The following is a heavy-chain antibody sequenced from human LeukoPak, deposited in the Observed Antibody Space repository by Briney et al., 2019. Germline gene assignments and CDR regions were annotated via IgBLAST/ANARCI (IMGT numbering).Heavy chain of an antibody. J-gene: IGHJ5*02. D-gene: IGHD4-11*01. CDR3: ARFKVTVTSIP. CDR1: GFTFSDYW. Sequence: PGGSLRLSCAASGFTFSDYWMHWVRQAPGKGLVWVSRINLDGSSASYADSVKGRFTISRDNAKNTLYLQMNSLRAEDTAVYYCARFKVTVTSIPWGQGTLVTVSS. V-gene: IGHV3-74*01. CDR2: INLDGSSA.